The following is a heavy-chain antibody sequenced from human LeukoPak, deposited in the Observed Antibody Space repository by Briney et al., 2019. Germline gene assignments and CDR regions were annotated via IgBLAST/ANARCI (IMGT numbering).Heavy chain of an antibody. CDR3: ARPRRVTMVRGVIHYYYYGMDV. D-gene: IGHD3-10*01. CDR1: GFTFSSYA. CDR2: IRYDGSNK. J-gene: IGHJ6*02. Sequence: GGSLRLSCAASGFTFSSYAMHWVRQAPGKGLEWVAFIRYDGSNKYYADSVKGRFTISRDNSKNTLYQQMNSLRAEDTAVYYCARPRRVTMVRGVIHYYYYGMDVWGQGTTVTVSS. V-gene: IGHV3-30*04.